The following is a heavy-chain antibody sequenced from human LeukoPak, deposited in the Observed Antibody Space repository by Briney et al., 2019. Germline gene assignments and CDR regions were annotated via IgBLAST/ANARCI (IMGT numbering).Heavy chain of an antibody. CDR1: GFTFRSYG. V-gene: IGHV3-64*01. J-gene: IGHJ3*02. Sequence: GGSLRLSCAASGFTFRSYGMHWVRQAPGKGLEYVSAISSNGGRTYYANSVKGRFTISRDNSRNTLYLQMNSLSAEDTAIYYCARRVEALDIWGQGTMVTVSS. CDR2: ISSNGGRT. CDR3: ARRVEALDI.